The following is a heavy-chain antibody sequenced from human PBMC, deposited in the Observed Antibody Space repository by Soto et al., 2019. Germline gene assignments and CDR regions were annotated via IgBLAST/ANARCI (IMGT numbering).Heavy chain of an antibody. CDR3: ARGLLHNSVAFDI. CDR1: GFTFSSYW. D-gene: IGHD1-1*01. CDR2: IKQDGSDR. Sequence: EVQLVESGGGLVQPGGSLRLSCAASGFTFSSYWMSWVRQAPGKGLEWVANIKQDGSDRYYVDSVKGRFTISRDNAKNSLYLQMNSLRAEDTAVYYCARGLLHNSVAFDIWGQGTMVTVSS. V-gene: IGHV3-7*04. J-gene: IGHJ3*02.